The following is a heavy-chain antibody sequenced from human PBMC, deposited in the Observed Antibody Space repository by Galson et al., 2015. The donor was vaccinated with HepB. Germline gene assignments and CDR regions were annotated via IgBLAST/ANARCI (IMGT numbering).Heavy chain of an antibody. J-gene: IGHJ3*02. V-gene: IGHV1-69*02. CDR1: GGTFSSYT. CDR2: IIPILGIA. CDR3: ATLGVRGVHAFDI. D-gene: IGHD3-10*01. Sequence: SVKVSCKASGGTFSSYTISWVRQAPGQGLEWMGRIIPILGIANYAQKFQGRVTITADKSTSTAYMELSSLRSEDTAVYYCATLGVRGVHAFDIWGQGTMVTVSS.